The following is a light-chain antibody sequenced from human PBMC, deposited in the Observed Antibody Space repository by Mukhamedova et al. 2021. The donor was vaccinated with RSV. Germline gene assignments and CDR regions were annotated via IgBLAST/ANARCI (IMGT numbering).Light chain of an antibody. Sequence: HWYQQKPGQAPVLVIHRDTKRPSEIPDRFSGSNSGNTATLTISGAQGGDEADYYCQVWDVSTVVFGGGTKLTVV. CDR3: QVWDVSTVV. J-gene: IGLJ2*01. CDR2: RDT. V-gene: IGLV3-9*01.